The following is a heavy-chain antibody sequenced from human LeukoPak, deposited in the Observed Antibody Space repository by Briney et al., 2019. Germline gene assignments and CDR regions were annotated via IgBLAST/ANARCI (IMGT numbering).Heavy chain of an antibody. Sequence: SETLSLTCTVSGGSISSYYWSWIRQPPGKGLEWIGYIYYSGSTNYNPSLKSRVTISVDTSKNQFSLKLSSVTAADTAVYYCARDNMGYSYGYWGQGTLVTVSS. V-gene: IGHV4-59*01. CDR1: GGSISSYY. D-gene: IGHD5-18*01. CDR2: IYYSGST. J-gene: IGHJ4*02. CDR3: ARDNMGYSYGY.